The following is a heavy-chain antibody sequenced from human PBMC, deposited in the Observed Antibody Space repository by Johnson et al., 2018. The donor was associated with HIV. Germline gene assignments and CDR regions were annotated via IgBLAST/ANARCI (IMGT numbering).Heavy chain of an antibody. CDR1: GFTFSSYP. J-gene: IGHJ3*02. Sequence: EVQLVESGGGVVQPGRSLRLACAASGFTFSSYPMHWVRQAPGKGLEWVSAISGSGGSTYYADSVKGRFTISRDNSKNTLYLQMNSLRAEDTAVYYCAKDMKVGATAGGSFDIWGQGTMVTVSS. CDR2: ISGSGGST. D-gene: IGHD1-26*01. CDR3: AKDMKVGATAGGSFDI. V-gene: IGHV3-23*04.